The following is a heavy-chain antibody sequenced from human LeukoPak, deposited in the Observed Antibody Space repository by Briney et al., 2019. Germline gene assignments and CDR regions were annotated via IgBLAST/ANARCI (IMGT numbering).Heavy chain of an antibody. CDR3: ARGKRSDDIIEDAFDI. J-gene: IGHJ3*02. Sequence: QSGGSLRLSCAASGFTVSSNYMSWVRQAPGKGLEWVSVIYSGGSTYYADSVKGRFTISRDNSKNTLYLQMNSLRAEDTALYYCARGKRSDDIIEDAFDIWGQGTMVAVSS. V-gene: IGHV3-53*01. CDR2: IYSGGST. D-gene: IGHD3-9*01. CDR1: GFTVSSNY.